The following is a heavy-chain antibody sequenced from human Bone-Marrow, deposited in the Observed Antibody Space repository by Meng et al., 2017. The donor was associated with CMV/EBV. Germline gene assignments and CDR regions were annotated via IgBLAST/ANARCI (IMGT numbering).Heavy chain of an antibody. J-gene: IGHJ6*02. Sequence: SETLSLTCTVSGGSISSGGYYWSWIRQHPGKGLEWIGYIYYSGSTYYNPSLKSRVTISVDTSKNQFSLKLSSVTAADTAVYYCARSGGFWSGYYYYGMDVWGQGTTVTVSS. D-gene: IGHD3-3*01. V-gene: IGHV4-31*03. CDR3: ARSGGFWSGYYYYGMDV. CDR2: IYYSGST. CDR1: GGSISSGGYY.